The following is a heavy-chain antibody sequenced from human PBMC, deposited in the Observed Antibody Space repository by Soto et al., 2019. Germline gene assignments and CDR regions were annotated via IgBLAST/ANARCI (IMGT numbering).Heavy chain of an antibody. V-gene: IGHV3-7*01. J-gene: IGHJ6*03. CDR2: IKQDGSEK. Sequence: EVQLVESGGGLVQPGGSLRLSCAASGFTFSSYWMSWVRQAPGKGLEWVANIKQDGSEKYYVDSVKGRFTISRDNAKNSLYLLMNSLRAEDTAVYYSARVQLERRGYYYYYMDVWGKGTTVTVSS. CDR3: ARVQLERRGYYYYYMDV. CDR1: GFTFSSYW. D-gene: IGHD1-1*01.